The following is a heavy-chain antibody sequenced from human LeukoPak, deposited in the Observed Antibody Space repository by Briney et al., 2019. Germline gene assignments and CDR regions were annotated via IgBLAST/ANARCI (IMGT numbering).Heavy chain of an antibody. J-gene: IGHJ6*02. CDR1: GFTFSSYA. CDR2: ISGSGGST. V-gene: IGHV3-23*01. D-gene: IGHD6-19*01. Sequence: GGSLRLSCAASGFTFSSYAMSWVRQAPGKGLEWVSAISGSGGSTYYADSVKGRFTISRDNSKNTLYLLMSSLRAEDTAEYYCAKDRDSSGWWDYYYGMDVWGQGTTVTVSS. CDR3: AKDRDSSGWWDYYYGMDV.